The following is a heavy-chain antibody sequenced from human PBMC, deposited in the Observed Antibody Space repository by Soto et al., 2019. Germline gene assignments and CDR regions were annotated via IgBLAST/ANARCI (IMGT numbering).Heavy chain of an antibody. V-gene: IGHV3-23*01. J-gene: IGHJ4*01. CDR2: IGTDGNT. D-gene: IGHD2-2*01. CDR1: GFTFNSYA. CDR3: VRKYPGTRPFDY. Sequence: GGTLRLSCAASGFTFNSYAMNWVRQAPGKGLAWVSAIGTDGNTYYANSVKGRFTISRDNSRTTLYLQMNSLRVEDTALYYCVRKYPGTRPFDYWGQGTLVTVSS.